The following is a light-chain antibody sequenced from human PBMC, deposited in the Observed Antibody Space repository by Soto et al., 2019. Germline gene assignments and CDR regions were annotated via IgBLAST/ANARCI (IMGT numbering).Light chain of an antibody. CDR3: SSHAGSNAFYV. J-gene: IGLJ1*01. CDR2: EVS. Sequence: QSALTQPASVSGSPGQSITISCAGTSSDIGGYNYVSWYQQHPGKAPKVMIYEVSNRPSGVSDRFSGSKSGNTASLTISGLQTEDEADYYCSSHAGSNAFYVFGTGTKLTVL. V-gene: IGLV2-14*01. CDR1: SSDIGGYNY.